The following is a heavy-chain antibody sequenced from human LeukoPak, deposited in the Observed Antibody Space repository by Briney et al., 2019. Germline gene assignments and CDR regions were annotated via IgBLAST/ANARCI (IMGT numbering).Heavy chain of an antibody. D-gene: IGHD5-12*01. Sequence: GASVKVSCKASGYTFTGYYMRWVRQAPGQGLEWMGWINPNSGGTNYAQKFQGRVTMTRDTSISTAYMELSRLRSDDTAVYYCARESSGYDYGGYYFDYWGQGTLVTVSS. J-gene: IGHJ4*02. CDR2: INPNSGGT. CDR1: GYTFTGYY. CDR3: ARESSGYDYGGYYFDY. V-gene: IGHV1-2*02.